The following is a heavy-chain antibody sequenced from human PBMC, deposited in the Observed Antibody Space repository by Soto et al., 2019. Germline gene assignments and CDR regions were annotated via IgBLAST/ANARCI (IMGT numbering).Heavy chain of an antibody. J-gene: IGHJ6*02. CDR2: ISYDGSNK. CDR1: GFTFSSYG. D-gene: IGHD6-19*01. CDR3: AKEYITYTYSSGWYYYYGMDV. V-gene: IGHV3-30*18. Sequence: GGSLRLSCAASGFTFSSYGMHWVRQAPGKGLEWVAVISYDGSNKYYADSVKGRFTISRDNSKNTLYLQMNSLRAEDTAVYYCAKEYITYTYSSGWYYYYGMDVWGQGTTVTVSS.